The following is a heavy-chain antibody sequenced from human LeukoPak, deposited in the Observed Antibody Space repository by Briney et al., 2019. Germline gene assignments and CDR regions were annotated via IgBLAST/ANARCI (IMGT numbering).Heavy chain of an antibody. Sequence: SETLSLTCAVYGGSFSGYYWSWIRQPPGKGLEWIGEINHSGSTNYNPSLKSRVTISVDTSKNQFSLKLSSVTAADTAVYYCARELELHWFDPWGQGTLVTVSS. CDR2: INHSGST. CDR3: ARELELHWFDP. J-gene: IGHJ5*02. CDR1: GGSFSGYY. D-gene: IGHD1-7*01. V-gene: IGHV4-34*01.